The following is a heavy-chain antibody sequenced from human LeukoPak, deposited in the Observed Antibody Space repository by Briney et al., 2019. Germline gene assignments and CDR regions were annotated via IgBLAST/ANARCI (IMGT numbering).Heavy chain of an antibody. Sequence: SQTLSLTCAISGDSVSSNSAAWNCIRQSPSRGLEWLGRTYYRSKWYNDYAVSVKSRITINPDTSKNQFSLQLNSVTPEDTAVYYCARDSYSSAAGHSTYYYYYYGMDVWGQGTTVTVSS. CDR1: GDSVSSNSAA. D-gene: IGHD6-25*01. CDR3: ARDSYSSAAGHSTYYYYYYGMDV. J-gene: IGHJ6*02. V-gene: IGHV6-1*01. CDR2: TYYRSKWYN.